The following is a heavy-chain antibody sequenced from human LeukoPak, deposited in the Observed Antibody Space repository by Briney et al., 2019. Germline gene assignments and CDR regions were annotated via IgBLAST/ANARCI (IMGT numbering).Heavy chain of an antibody. D-gene: IGHD6-13*01. V-gene: IGHV1-46*01. J-gene: IGHJ4*02. CDR2: INPSGGST. CDR1: GYTFTSYY. Sequence: ASVKVSCKASGYTFTSYYMHWVRQAPGQGLEWMGIINPSGGSTSYAQKFQGRVTMTRDTSTSTVYMELSSLRSEDTAVYYCARTSSRTYNSSSFDYWGQGTLVTVSS. CDR3: ARTSSRTYNSSSFDY.